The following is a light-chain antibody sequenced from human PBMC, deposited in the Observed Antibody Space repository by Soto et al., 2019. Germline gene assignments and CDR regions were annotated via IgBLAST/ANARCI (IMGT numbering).Light chain of an antibody. CDR1: QTVSSSY. CDR3: QQYGSSPPFG. J-gene: IGKJ3*01. CDR2: AAS. V-gene: IGKV3-20*01. Sequence: EIVLTQSPGTLSLSPGERATLSCRASQTVSSSYLAWYQQKPGQAPRLLIYAASSMATGIPDRFSGSGSGTDFTLTISRLEPEDFAIYYCQQYGSSPPFGFGPGTKLDIK.